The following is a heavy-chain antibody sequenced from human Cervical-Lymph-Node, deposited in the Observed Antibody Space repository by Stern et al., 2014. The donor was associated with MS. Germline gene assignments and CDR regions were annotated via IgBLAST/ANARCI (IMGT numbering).Heavy chain of an antibody. CDR3: ARGSREVLLPRFYFDY. J-gene: IGHJ4*02. CDR2: IYHSGGT. D-gene: IGHD3-3*01. CDR1: GGSISSGNYY. V-gene: IGHV4-31*03. Sequence: QVQLQESGPGLVKPSQTLSLTCTVSGGSISSGNYYWSWIRQHPGKGLEWIGSIYHSGGTYYNPPLKSRVTTSTDTSKNQFSLKLSSVTAADTAVYYCARGSREVLLPRFYFDYWGQGTLVTVSS.